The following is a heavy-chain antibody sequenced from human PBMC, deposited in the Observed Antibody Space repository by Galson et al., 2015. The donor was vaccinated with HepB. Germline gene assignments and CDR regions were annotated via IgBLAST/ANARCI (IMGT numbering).Heavy chain of an antibody. Sequence: SLRLSCAASGFIVTRKYMSWVRQAPGKGLEWVSSIYWGDRTDYGDSVKDRFTISRDISKNTLYLQMNSLRAEDTAVYYCAKDPLRFGERPLLGYFDYWGQGTLVTVSS. J-gene: IGHJ4*02. D-gene: IGHD3-10*01. CDR3: AKDPLRFGERPLLGYFDY. CDR1: GFIVTRKY. V-gene: IGHV3-53*01. CDR2: IYWGDRT.